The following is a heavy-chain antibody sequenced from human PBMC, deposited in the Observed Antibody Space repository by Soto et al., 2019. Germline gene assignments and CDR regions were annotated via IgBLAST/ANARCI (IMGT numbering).Heavy chain of an antibody. CDR3: ARSRARPYFDY. CDR1: GGSISSYY. V-gene: IGHV4-59*01. CDR2: IYYSGST. Sequence: ETLSLTCTVSGGSISSYYWSWIRQPPGKGLEWIGYIYYSGSTNYNPSLKSRVTISVDTSKNQFSLKLSSVTAADTAVYYCARSRARPYFDYWGQGTLVTVSS. D-gene: IGHD6-6*01. J-gene: IGHJ4*02.